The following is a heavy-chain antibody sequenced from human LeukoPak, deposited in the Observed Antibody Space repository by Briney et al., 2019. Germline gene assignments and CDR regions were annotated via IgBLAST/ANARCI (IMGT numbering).Heavy chain of an antibody. CDR1: GYTFTSYY. Sequence: ASVKVSCKASGYTFTSYYMHWVRHAPGQGLGLMGIINPSDGGTSYSNKFQGRVTMTRDTSTSTVYMELSSLSSEDTAVYYCAREHIWFGELLKAGYFDYWGQGTLVTVSS. V-gene: IGHV1-46*01. CDR2: INPSDGGT. J-gene: IGHJ4*02. CDR3: AREHIWFGELLKAGYFDY. D-gene: IGHD3-10*01.